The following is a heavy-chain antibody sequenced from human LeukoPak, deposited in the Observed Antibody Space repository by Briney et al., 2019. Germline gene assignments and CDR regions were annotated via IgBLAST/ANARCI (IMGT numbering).Heavy chain of an antibody. CDR3: AREGIAADASGANWFDP. Sequence: SETLSLTCTVSGGSVSSGSYYWSWIRQPPGKGLEWIGYIYYSGSTNYNPSLKSRVTISVDTSKNQFSLKLSSVTAADTAVYYCAREGIAADASGANWFDPWGQGTLVTVSS. CDR1: GGSVSSGSYY. D-gene: IGHD6-13*01. V-gene: IGHV4-61*01. CDR2: IYYSGST. J-gene: IGHJ5*02.